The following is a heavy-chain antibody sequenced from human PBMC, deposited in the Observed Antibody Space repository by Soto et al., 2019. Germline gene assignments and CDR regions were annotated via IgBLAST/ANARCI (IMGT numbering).Heavy chain of an antibody. CDR3: ARGGHVVVVTAAFDY. CDR1: GATFTNYY. CDR2: VNPSGGHT. Sequence: GASVKVSCKASGATFTNYYIHWVRQAPGQGLEWLGTVNPSGGHTTYSQNFLGRVTMTRDTSTSTLYMELTSLTSDDTAVYYCARGGHVVVVTAAFDYWGQGTLVTVSS. V-gene: IGHV1-46*01. D-gene: IGHD2-21*02. J-gene: IGHJ4*02.